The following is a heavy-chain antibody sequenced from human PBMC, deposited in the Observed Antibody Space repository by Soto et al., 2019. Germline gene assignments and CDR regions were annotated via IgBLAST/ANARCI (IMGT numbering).Heavy chain of an antibody. CDR3: ASGNSAHWF. CDR1: GFTFSDYY. V-gene: IGHV3-64*01. D-gene: IGHD3-9*01. CDR2: ISGNGVNT. Sequence: PGGSLRLSCAASGFTFSDYYISWVRQAPGSGPEFVSSISGNGVNTYFGNSVKDRFTISRDNSKNTVYLQMGSLRAEDTAVYYCASGNSAHWFWGQGT. J-gene: IGHJ4*02.